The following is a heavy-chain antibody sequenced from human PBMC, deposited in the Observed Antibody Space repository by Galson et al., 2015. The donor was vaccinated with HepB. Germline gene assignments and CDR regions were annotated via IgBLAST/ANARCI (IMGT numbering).Heavy chain of an antibody. CDR3: ARHFMGVDTAMVIDY. CDR1: DGSISSSRYY. J-gene: IGHJ4*02. V-gene: IGHV4-39*01. Sequence: SETLSLTCTVSDGSISSSRYYWGRIRQPPGKGLEWLGHIFYSGNTYYTPSLRGRVTISLDTSRNEFTLKLASVTAADTAFYYWARHFMGVDTAMVIDYWGQGTLVTVSS. CDR2: IFYSGNT. D-gene: IGHD5-18*01.